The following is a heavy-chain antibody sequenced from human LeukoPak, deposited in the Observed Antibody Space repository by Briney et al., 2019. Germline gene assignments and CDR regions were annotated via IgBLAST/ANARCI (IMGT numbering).Heavy chain of an antibody. V-gene: IGHV1-8*01. J-gene: IGHJ4*02. CDR3: ARGVITMVRGVIMSFDY. Sequence: ASVKVSCKASGYTFTSYDINWVRQATGQGLEWMGWMNPNSGNTGYAQKFQGRVTMTRNTSISTAYMELSSLRSEDTAVYYCARGVITMVRGVIMSFDYWGQGTLVTVSS. CDR1: GYTFTSYD. D-gene: IGHD3-10*01. CDR2: MNPNSGNT.